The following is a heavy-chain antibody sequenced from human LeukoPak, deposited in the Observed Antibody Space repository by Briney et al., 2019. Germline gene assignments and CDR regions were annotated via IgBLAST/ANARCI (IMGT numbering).Heavy chain of an antibody. CDR2: IYYSGST. CDR3: ARKPIVNSAWYYFDY. V-gene: IGHV4-34*01. D-gene: IGHD3-22*01. Sequence: PSETLSLTCAVYGGSFSGYYWSWIRQPPGKGLEWIGSIYYSGSTYYNPSLKSRVTISIDTSDNQFSLKLTSVTAADTAVYYCARKPIVNSAWYYFDYWGQGTLVTVSS. J-gene: IGHJ4*02. CDR1: GGSFSGYY.